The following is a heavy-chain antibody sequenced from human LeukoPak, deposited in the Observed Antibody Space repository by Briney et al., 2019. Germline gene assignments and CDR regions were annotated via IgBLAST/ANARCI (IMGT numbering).Heavy chain of an antibody. CDR1: GFTFSSYG. J-gene: IGHJ3*02. CDR3: AKSTGILTGSDAFDI. V-gene: IGHV3-30*18. Sequence: GGSLRLSCAASGFTFSSYGMHWVRQAPGKGLEWVAVISYDGSNKYYADSVKGRFTISTDNSKNTLYLQMNSLRAEDTAVYYCAKSTGILTGSDAFDIWGQGTMVTVSS. D-gene: IGHD3-9*01. CDR2: ISYDGSNK.